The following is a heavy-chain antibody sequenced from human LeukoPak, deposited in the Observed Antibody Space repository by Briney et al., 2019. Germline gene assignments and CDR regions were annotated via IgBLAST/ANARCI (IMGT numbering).Heavy chain of an antibody. D-gene: IGHD3-22*01. CDR2: IKSKTDGGTT. CDR1: GFTFSNAW. CDR3: TTTTYFYDSSGYPFDAFDI. V-gene: IGHV3-15*01. Sequence: GGSLRLSCAASGFTFSNAWMSWVRQAPGKGLEWVGRIKSKTDGGTTDYAAPVKGRFTISRDDSKNTPYLQMNSLKTEDTAVYYCTTTTYFYDSSGYPFDAFDIWGQGTMVTVSS. J-gene: IGHJ3*02.